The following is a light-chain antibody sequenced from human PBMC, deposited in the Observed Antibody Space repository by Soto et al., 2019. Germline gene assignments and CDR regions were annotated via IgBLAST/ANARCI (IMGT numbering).Light chain of an antibody. Sequence: QSVLSQPASVSGSPGQSITISCTGTSSDVGSYDLVSWYQQHPGRAPKLIIYEATKRPSGVSNRFTGSKSGKTASLTISALQAEDEGDYYCCSYAGDSTYIFGTGTKLTVL. CDR2: EAT. V-gene: IGLV2-23*01. CDR3: CSYAGDSTYI. CDR1: SSDVGSYDL. J-gene: IGLJ1*01.